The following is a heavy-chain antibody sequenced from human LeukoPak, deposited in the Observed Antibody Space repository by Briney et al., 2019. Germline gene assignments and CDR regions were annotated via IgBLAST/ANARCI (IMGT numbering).Heavy chain of an antibody. J-gene: IGHJ6*02. CDR2: IYSGGST. CDR3: ARVNYRYYYYGMDV. V-gene: IGHV3-53*01. Sequence: GGSLRLSCAASGLTVSSNYMSWVRQAPGKGLEWVSVIYSGGSTYYADSVKGRFTISRDNSKNTLYPQMNSLRAEDTAVYYCARVNYRYYYYGMDVWGQGTTVTVSS. CDR1: GLTVSSNY. D-gene: IGHD4-11*01.